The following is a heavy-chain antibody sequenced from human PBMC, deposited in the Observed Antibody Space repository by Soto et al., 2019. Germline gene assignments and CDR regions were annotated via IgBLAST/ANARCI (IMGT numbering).Heavy chain of an antibody. Sequence: QVQLVESGGGVVQPGRSLRLSCAASGFTFSTFGMHWVRQAPGKGLEWVGLIWYDGSRKYYADSVKGRFTISRDNSKNTVCLEINSLRAEDRAVYYCARVNGCADACTYGLLAYWGQGTQVTVSS. D-gene: IGHD2-8*01. CDR2: IWYDGSRK. J-gene: IGHJ4*02. CDR1: GFTFSTFG. CDR3: ARVNGCADACTYGLLAY. V-gene: IGHV3-33*01.